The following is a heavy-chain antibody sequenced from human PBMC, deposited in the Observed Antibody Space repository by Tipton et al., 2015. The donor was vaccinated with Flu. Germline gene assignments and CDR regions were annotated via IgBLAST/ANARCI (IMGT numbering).Heavy chain of an antibody. Sequence: GSLRLSCATSGFTFSRYWMSWVRQAPGKGLEWVANVKEDGSEKYYVDSVKGRFTISRDNAKNSLYLEINNVRAEDTAVYHCARASDEWLGEVLYAHYFDSWGQGALVTVSS. J-gene: IGHJ4*02. CDR1: GFTFSRYW. CDR3: ARASDEWLGEVLYAHYFDS. D-gene: IGHD3-10*01. V-gene: IGHV3-7*01. CDR2: VKEDGSEK.